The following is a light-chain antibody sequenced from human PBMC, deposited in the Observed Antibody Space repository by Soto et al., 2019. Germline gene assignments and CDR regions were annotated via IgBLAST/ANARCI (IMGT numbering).Light chain of an antibody. CDR1: HNDIGTYDY. Sequence: QSVLTQPTSVSGSPGQSITISCTGNHNDIGTYDYVSWYQQHPGRAPRLLIYGVTTRPSGISDRFSASKSGLTASLTISGLHPEDEDDYYCSSFTSDRIYVFGPGTKLTVL. CDR2: GVT. V-gene: IGLV2-14*03. CDR3: SSFTSDRIYV. J-gene: IGLJ1*01.